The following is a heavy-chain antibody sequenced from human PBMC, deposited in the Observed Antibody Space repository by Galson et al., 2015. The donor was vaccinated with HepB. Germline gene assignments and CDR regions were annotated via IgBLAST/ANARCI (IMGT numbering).Heavy chain of an antibody. V-gene: IGHV3-74*01. D-gene: IGHD3-10*01. J-gene: IGHJ4*02. CDR1: GFTFSSYW. CDR3: ARSSLWFGELLGY. Sequence: SLRLSCAASGFTFSSYWMHWVRQAPGKGLVWVSRINSDGSSTSYADSVKGRFTISRDNAKNTLYLQMNSLRAEDTAVYYCARSSLWFGELLGYWGQGTLVTVSS. CDR2: INSDGSST.